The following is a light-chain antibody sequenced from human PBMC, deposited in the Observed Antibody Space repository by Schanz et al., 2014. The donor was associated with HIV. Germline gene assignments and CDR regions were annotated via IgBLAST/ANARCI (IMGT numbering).Light chain of an antibody. J-gene: IGLJ3*02. CDR3: SSFTATRTMV. CDR2: DVN. CDR1: SSDIGDYNH. Sequence: QSVLTQPASVSGFPGQSITISCAGTSSDIGDYNHVSWYQQQPGKVPKLMIYDVNNRPSGISDRFSGSKSGNTASLTISGLQTDDEGDYYCSSFTATRTMVFGGGTKVTVL. V-gene: IGLV2-14*03.